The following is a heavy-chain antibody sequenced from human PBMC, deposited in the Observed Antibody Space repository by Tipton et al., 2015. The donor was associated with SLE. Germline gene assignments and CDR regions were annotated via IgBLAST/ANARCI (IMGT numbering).Heavy chain of an antibody. CDR2: IRYDGSNK. Sequence: SLRLSCAASGFTFSSYGMHWVRQAPGKGLEWVAFIRYDGSNKYYADSVKGRFTISRDNSKNTLYLQMSSLRAEDTAVYYCVKGPHTLPERIAVAWGPFDYWGQGTLVTVSS. V-gene: IGHV3-30*02. J-gene: IGHJ4*02. D-gene: IGHD6-19*01. CDR3: VKGPHTLPERIAVAWGPFDY. CDR1: GFTFSSYG.